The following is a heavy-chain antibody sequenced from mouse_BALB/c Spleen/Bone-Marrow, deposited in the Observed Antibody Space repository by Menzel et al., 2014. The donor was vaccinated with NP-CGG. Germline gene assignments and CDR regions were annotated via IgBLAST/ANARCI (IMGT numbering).Heavy chain of an antibody. CDR1: GYTFXSYW. Sequence: VQLQQSGAELAKPGASVKMSCKASGYTFXSYWMHWVKQRPGQGLEWIGYINPSTGYTEYNQKFKDKATLTADKSSSTAYMQLSSLTSEDSAVYYCARRGDYGHWYFDVWGAGTTVTVSS. CDR3: ARRGDYGHWYFDV. V-gene: IGHV1-7*01. CDR2: INPSTGYT. J-gene: IGHJ1*01. D-gene: IGHD1-2*01.